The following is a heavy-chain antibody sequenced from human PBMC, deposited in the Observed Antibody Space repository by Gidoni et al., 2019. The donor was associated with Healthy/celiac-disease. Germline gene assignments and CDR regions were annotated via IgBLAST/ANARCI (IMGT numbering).Heavy chain of an antibody. V-gene: IGHV3-23*01. CDR1: GFTFSSYA. CDR3: AKVILRGYYFDY. Sequence: EVQLLECGGGLVQPGGSLRLSCAASGFTFSSYAMRWVRQAPGKGLEWVSAISGSGGSTYYADSVKRRFTISRDKSKNTLYLQMNSLRAEDTAVYYCAKVILRGYYFDYWGQGTLVTVSS. J-gene: IGHJ4*02. CDR2: ISGSGGST. D-gene: IGHD2-15*01.